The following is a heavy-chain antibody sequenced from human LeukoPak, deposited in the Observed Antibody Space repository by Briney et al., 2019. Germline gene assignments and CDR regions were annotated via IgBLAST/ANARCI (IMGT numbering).Heavy chain of an antibody. D-gene: IGHD3-22*01. CDR3: ASNFYDVGGYYYRTPVQY. Sequence: GGSLRLSCAASGFTFSSYAMSWVRRAPGKGLEWVAAVSYDGGSEYYADSVKGRFAVSRDNSKNTLYLQMRSLRPEDTAVYYCASNFYDVGGYYYRTPVQYWGQGTPVTVSS. V-gene: IGHV3-30*09. CDR2: VSYDGGSE. CDR1: GFTFSSYA. J-gene: IGHJ4*02.